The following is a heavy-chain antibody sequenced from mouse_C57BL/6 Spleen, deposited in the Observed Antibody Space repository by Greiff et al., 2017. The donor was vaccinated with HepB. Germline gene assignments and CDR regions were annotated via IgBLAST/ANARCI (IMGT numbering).Heavy chain of an antibody. CDR2: IDPSDSET. J-gene: IGHJ3*01. Sequence: QVQLQQPGAELVRPGSSVKLSCKASGYTFTSYRMHWVKQRPIQGLEWIGNIDPSDSETHYNQKFKDKATLTVDKSSSTAYMQLSSLTSEDSAVYYCARGGLRRRWFAYWGQGTLVTVSA. V-gene: IGHV1-52*01. CDR1: GYTFTSYR. D-gene: IGHD2-2*01. CDR3: ARGGLRRRWFAY.